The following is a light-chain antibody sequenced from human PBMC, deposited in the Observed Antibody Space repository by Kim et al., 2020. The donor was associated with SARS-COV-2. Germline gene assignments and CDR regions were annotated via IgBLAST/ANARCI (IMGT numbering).Light chain of an antibody. CDR2: YDR. V-gene: IGLV3-21*04. J-gene: IGLJ1*01. CDR3: QVWDSSNDHYV. Sequence: SSELTQPPSVSVAPGKTAVITCGGNNIGGYSVQWYQQKPGQAPVVVIYYDRDRPSGIPERFSGSNSGNTATLTISRVEAGDEADYYCQVWDSSNDHYVFGTGTKVTDL. CDR1: NIGGYS.